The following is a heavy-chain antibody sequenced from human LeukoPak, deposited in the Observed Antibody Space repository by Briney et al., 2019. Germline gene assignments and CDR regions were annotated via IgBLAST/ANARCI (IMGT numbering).Heavy chain of an antibody. V-gene: IGHV3-11*01. D-gene: IGHD5-18*01. CDR1: GFTFRDYY. J-gene: IGHJ4*02. Sequence: GGSLRLSCAASGFTFRDYYMTWIRQAPGKGLEWVSYISRSGSTIYYADFVKGRFTISRDNAKNSLYLQMNSLRAEDTAVYYCARPRGYSYGPSDYWGQGTLVTVSS. CDR2: ISRSGSTI. CDR3: ARPRGYSYGPSDY.